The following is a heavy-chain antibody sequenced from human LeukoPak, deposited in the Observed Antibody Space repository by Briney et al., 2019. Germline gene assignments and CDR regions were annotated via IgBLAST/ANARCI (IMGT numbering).Heavy chain of an antibody. J-gene: IGHJ4*02. V-gene: IGHV3-23*01. CDR1: GFTVRGYA. Sequence: GGSLRLSCAASGFTVRGYAMSWVRQAPRKGLEWVSAISVGGVSTYYADSVRRRFTISRDSSKNTLWLQLNRLRADDTAVYYCAKDAEESGASHWGQGTLATVSS. CDR2: ISVGGVST. D-gene: IGHD3-10*01. CDR3: AKDAEESGASH.